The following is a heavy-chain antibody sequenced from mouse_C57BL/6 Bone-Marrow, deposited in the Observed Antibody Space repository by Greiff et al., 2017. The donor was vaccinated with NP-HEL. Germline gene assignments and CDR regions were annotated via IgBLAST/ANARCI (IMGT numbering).Heavy chain of an antibody. J-gene: IGHJ3*01. D-gene: IGHD3-2*02. V-gene: IGHV1-39*01. CDR3: VDSSGYGGLFAY. CDR1: GYSFTDYN. CDR2: LNPNYGTT. Sequence: VQLQQSGPELVKPGASVKISCKASGYSFTDYNMNWVKQSNGKSLEWIGVLNPNYGTTSYNQKFKGKATLTVDQSSSTAYMQLNSLTSEDSAVYYCVDSSGYGGLFAYWGQGTLVTVSA.